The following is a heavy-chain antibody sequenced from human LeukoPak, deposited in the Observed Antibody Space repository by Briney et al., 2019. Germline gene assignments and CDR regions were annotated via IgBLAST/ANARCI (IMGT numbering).Heavy chain of an antibody. CDR3: ARYERSFETRGLPDY. CDR1: GFTFSSYG. V-gene: IGHV3-33*01. J-gene: IGHJ4*02. Sequence: PGRSLRLSCAASGFTFSSYGMHWVRQAPGKGLEWVAVIWYDGRNKYYADSVKGRFTISRDNSKNTLFLQMNSLRADDTAVYYCARYERSFETRGLPDYWGQGTLVIVSS. CDR2: IWYDGRNK. D-gene: IGHD3-10*01.